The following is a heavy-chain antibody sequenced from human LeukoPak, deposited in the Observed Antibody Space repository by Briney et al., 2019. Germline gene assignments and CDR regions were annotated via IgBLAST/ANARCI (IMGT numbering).Heavy chain of an antibody. CDR2: IYYSGST. Sequence: SETLSLTCTVSGGSLIGYYLSWIRQPPGKGLEWIGSIYYSGSTNYNPSLTSRVTISVETSKNQFSLKLSSVTAADTAVYYCARYANSPYYYYAMDVWGQGTTVAVSS. V-gene: IGHV4-59*12. CDR3: ARYANSPYYYYAMDV. CDR1: GGSLIGYY. J-gene: IGHJ6*02. D-gene: IGHD4/OR15-4a*01.